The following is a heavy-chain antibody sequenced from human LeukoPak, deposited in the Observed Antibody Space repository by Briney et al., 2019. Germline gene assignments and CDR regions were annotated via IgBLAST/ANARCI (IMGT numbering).Heavy chain of an antibody. D-gene: IGHD6-13*01. CDR1: GYTFTSYG. CDR2: ISAYNGNT. Sequence: ASVKVSRKASGYTFTSYGISWVRQAPGQGLEWMGWISAYNGNTNYAQKLQGRVTMTTDTSTSTAYMELRSPRSDDTAVYYCARDLRERRSSWLKFDYWGQGTLVTVSS. CDR3: ARDLRERRSSWLKFDY. J-gene: IGHJ4*02. V-gene: IGHV1-18*01.